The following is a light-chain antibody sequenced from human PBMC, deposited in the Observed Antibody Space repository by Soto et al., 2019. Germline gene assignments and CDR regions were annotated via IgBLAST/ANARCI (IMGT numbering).Light chain of an antibody. CDR1: SSDVGRYDR. J-gene: IGLJ1*01. CDR3: SSYTSSSRYI. Sequence: QSALTQPPSVSGSPGQSVTISCTGTSSDVGRYDRVSWYQQSPGTAPKLIIYEVTNRPSGVPDRFSGSKSGNTASLTISRLQAEDEADFYCSSYTSSSRYIFGTGTKVTVL. CDR2: EVT. V-gene: IGLV2-18*02.